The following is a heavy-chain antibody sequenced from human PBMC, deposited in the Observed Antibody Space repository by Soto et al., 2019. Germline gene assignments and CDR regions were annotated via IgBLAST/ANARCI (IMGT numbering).Heavy chain of an antibody. CDR3: ARHPARSWSTFDY. D-gene: IGHD6-6*01. CDR1: GFTFSSYW. J-gene: IGHJ4*02. CDR2: ISSSSYT. Sequence: PGGSLRLSCAASGFTFSSYWMHWVRQAPGKGLVWVSRISSSSYTNYADSVKGRFTISRDNAKNSLYLQMNSLRAEDTAVYYCARHPARSWSTFDYWGQGTLVTVSS. V-gene: IGHV3-21*04.